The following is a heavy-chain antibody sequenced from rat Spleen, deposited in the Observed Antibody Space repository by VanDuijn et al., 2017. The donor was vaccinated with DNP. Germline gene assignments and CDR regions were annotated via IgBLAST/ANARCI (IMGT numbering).Heavy chain of an antibody. J-gene: IGHJ2*01. CDR2: IHYDGGSS. CDR1: GFTFSDYY. CDR3: VRWNSGHFDY. V-gene: IGHV5-22*01. Sequence: EVQLVESGGDLVQPGRSLKLFCAASGFTFSDYYMAWIRQAPTKGLEWVAYIHYDGGSSKYGDSVKGRFTISRYNTKSTLYLQMNSLRSEDMATYYCVRWNSGHFDYWGQGVMVTVSS. D-gene: IGHD4-3*01.